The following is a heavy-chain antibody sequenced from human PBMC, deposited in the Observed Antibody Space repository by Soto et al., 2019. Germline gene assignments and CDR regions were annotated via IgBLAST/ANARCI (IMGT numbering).Heavy chain of an antibody. CDR2: IKQDGSEK. Sequence: GGSLRLSCAASGFTFSSYWMIWVRQAPGKGLEWVANIKQDGSEKYYVDSVKGRFTISRDNAKNSLYLQMNSLRAEDTAVYYCARESIAVAGTVNAFDIWGQGTMVTVSS. CDR1: GFTFSSYW. V-gene: IGHV3-7*01. J-gene: IGHJ3*02. D-gene: IGHD6-19*01. CDR3: ARESIAVAGTVNAFDI.